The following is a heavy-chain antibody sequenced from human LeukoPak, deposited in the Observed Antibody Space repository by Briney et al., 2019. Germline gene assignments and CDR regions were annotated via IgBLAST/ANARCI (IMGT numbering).Heavy chain of an antibody. Sequence: SETLSLTCTVSGGSISSYYSSWMRQPAGKGLEWIGRIYTSGSTNYNPSLKSRVTMSVDTSKNQFSLKLSSVTAAGTAVYYCARTGYSSSWYYFDYWGQGTLVTVSS. D-gene: IGHD6-13*01. J-gene: IGHJ4*02. CDR1: GGSISSYY. CDR3: ARTGYSSSWYYFDY. V-gene: IGHV4-4*07. CDR2: IYTSGST.